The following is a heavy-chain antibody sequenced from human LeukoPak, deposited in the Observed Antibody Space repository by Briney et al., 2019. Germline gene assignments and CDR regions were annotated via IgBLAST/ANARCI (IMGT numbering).Heavy chain of an antibody. CDR2: ISSSSSYI. CDR1: GFTFRCYS. J-gene: IGHJ4*02. CDR3: ARDQGIGDILTGFDY. D-gene: IGHD3-9*01. Sequence: GDSLRHSRAASGFTFRCYSMNWVRQAPGKGRVWVSSISSSSSYIYYADSVKGRFTIPRDNAKNSLYLQMNSLRAEDTAVYYCARDQGIGDILTGFDYWGQGTLVTVSS. V-gene: IGHV3-21*01.